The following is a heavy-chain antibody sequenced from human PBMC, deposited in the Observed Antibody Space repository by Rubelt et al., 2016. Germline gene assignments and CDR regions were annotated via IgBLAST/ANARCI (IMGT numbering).Heavy chain of an antibody. D-gene: IGHD6-25*01. Sequence: QVQLVQSGAEVKKPGASVKVSCKASGYTFTSYGISWVRQAPGQGLEWMGWISAYNGKQNKAQRLQGRVTRTTEPSTSTAYMELRGRGSDETAVYYCARDVAAADDWGQGTLVTVSS. CDR1: GYTFTSYG. J-gene: IGHJ4*02. V-gene: IGHV1-18*01. CDR2: ISAYNGKQ. CDR3: ARDVAAADD.